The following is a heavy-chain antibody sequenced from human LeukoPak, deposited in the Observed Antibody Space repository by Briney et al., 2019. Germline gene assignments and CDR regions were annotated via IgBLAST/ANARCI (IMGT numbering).Heavy chain of an antibody. J-gene: IGHJ4*02. CDR2: ISTSGTT. Sequence: SETLSLTCTVSGGSISSGSSYWSWIRQPAGKGLEWIGRISTSGTTKYNPSLKSRVTIPVDTSKNQFSLKMSSVTAADTAVYYCARGPDYSNYVDYWGQGTLVTVSS. CDR3: ARGPDYSNYVDY. CDR1: GGSISSGSSY. V-gene: IGHV4-61*02. D-gene: IGHD4-11*01.